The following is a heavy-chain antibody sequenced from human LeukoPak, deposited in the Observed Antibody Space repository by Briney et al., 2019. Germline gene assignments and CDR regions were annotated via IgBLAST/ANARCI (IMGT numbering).Heavy chain of an antibody. Sequence: PSETLSLTCTVSGGSISSYYWGWIRQPPGKGLKWIGYIYYSGSTNYNPSRKRRVTISVDTSKTQFSLKLSSVTAADTAVYYCATHSGSYFGDAFDIWGQGTMVTVSS. J-gene: IGHJ3*02. V-gene: IGHV4-59*01. CDR3: ATHSGSYFGDAFDI. CDR2: IYYSGST. CDR1: GGSISSYY. D-gene: IGHD1-26*01.